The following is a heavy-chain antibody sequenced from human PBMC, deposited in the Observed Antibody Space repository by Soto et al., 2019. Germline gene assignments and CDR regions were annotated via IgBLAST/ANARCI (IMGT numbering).Heavy chain of an antibody. D-gene: IGHD2-2*01. CDR2: TYYRSKWYN. CDR1: GASVSSKSAA. V-gene: IGHV6-1*01. CDR3: GTFLSTTSPDV. Sequence: SQTLSLPCAISGASVSSKSAAWNWISHSPSRGLEWLGRTYYRSKWYNDYAVSVKSRITINPDTSKNQFSLHLNSVTPEDTAVYYCGTFLSTTSPDVWGEGTTVTVSS. J-gene: IGHJ6*04.